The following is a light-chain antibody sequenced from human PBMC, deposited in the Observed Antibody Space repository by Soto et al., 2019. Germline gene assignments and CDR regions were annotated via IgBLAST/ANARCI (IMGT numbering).Light chain of an antibody. J-gene: IGKJ3*01. CDR2: DAS. Sequence: EIVLTQSPATLSLSPGERATLSCRASQSVSSNLAWYQQKPGQAPSLLIHDASNRATAIPARFIGSEPGTDFTLTISSLKPEDFAVYYCQQRSNWPITLSPGTKVEIK. CDR1: QSVSSN. V-gene: IGKV3-11*01. CDR3: QQRSNWPIT.